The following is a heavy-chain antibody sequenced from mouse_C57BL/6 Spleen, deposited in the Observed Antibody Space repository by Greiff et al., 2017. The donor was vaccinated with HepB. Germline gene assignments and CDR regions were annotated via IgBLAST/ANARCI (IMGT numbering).Heavy chain of an antibody. V-gene: IGHV1-19*01. CDR1: GYTFTDYY. J-gene: IGHJ2*01. CDR3: AREAIYYFDY. CDR2: INPYNGGT. Sequence: EVQLQQSGPVLVKPGASVKMSCKASGYTFTDYYMNWVKQSHGKSLEWIGVINPYNGGTSYNQKFKGKATLTVDKSSSTAYMELNSLTSEDSAVYYCAREAIYYFDYWGQGTTLTVSS.